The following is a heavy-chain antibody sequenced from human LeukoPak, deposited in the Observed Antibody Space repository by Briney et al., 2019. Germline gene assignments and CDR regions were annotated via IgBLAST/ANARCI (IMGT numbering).Heavy chain of an antibody. CDR2: IIPIFGTA. CDR3: ARDRGYSGYLGAFDI. D-gene: IGHD5-12*01. V-gene: IGHV1-69*05. CDR1: GGTFSSYA. J-gene: IGHJ3*02. Sequence: SVKVSCKASGGTFSSYAISWVRQAPGQGLEWMGGIIPIFGTANYAQKFQGRVTITTDESTSTAYMELSSLRSEDTAVYYCARDRGYSGYLGAFDIWGQGTMVTVSS.